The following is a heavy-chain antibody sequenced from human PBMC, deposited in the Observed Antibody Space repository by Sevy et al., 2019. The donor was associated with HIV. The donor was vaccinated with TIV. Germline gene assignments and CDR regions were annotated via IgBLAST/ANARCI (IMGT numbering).Heavy chain of an antibody. V-gene: IGHV3-7*01. D-gene: IGHD3-16*01. Sequence: GGSLRLSCAASGFSFRSYWMTWVRQAPGKGLEWVASIYQDGSEKYYMDSVKGRFTVSRENGKDLLLLQMNSLRVEDTAVYYCAREGSYGYYMLSYYYGMDVWGQGTTVTVSS. CDR3: AREGSYGYYMLSYYYGMDV. CDR2: IYQDGSEK. CDR1: GFSFRSYW. J-gene: IGHJ6*02.